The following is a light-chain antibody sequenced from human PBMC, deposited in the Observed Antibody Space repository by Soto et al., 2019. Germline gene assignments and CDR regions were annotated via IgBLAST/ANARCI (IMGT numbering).Light chain of an antibody. V-gene: IGLV2-8*01. CDR1: SSDVGGYDY. CDR3: SSYAGSSNV. Sequence: QSVRTQPPSASGSPGHTVTISCTGTSSDVGGYDYVSWYQQHPGEAPKLIIYEVTKRPSGVPDRFSGSKSGNTASLTVSGLQAEDEADYYCSSYAGSSNVFGTGTKVTVL. CDR2: EVT. J-gene: IGLJ1*01.